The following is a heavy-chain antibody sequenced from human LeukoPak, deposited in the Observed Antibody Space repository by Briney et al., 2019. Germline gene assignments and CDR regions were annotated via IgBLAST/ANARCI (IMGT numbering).Heavy chain of an antibody. J-gene: IGHJ2*01. CDR3: ARNHYGYFDL. V-gene: IGHV4-39*07. CDR2: IYYSGST. Sequence: SETLSLTCTVSGGSISSSSYYWGWIRQPPGKGLEWIGSIYYSGSTYYNPSLKSRVTISVDTSKNQFSLKLSSVTAADTAVYYCARNHYGYFDLWGRGTLVTVSS. CDR1: GGSISSSSYY. D-gene: IGHD3-16*01.